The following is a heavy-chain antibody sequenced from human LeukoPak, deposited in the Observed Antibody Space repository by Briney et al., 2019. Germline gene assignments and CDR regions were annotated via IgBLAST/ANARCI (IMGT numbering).Heavy chain of an antibody. CDR3: ARPYGSSWYGAFDI. CDR2: IWYDGSNK. V-gene: IGHV3-33*01. D-gene: IGHD6-13*01. CDR1: GFTFSSYG. Sequence: GRSLRLSCAASGFTFSSYGMHWVRQAPGKGLEWVAVIWYDGSNKYYADSVKGRFTISRDNSKNTLCLQMNSLRAEDAAVYYCARPYGSSWYGAFDIWGQGTMVTVSS. J-gene: IGHJ3*02.